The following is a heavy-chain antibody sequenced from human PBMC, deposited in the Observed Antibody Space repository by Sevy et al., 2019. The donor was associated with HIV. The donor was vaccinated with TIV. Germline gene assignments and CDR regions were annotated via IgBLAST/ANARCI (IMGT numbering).Heavy chain of an antibody. CDR3: AKMQGGSYNYYGMDV. CDR1: GFIFSTYG. Sequence: GGSLRLSCAASGFIFSTYGIHWVRQAPGKGLEWVAVISFDGSDKYYADSVRGRSTISRDNSKNTLYLQMNSLRVEDTAIYYCAKMQGGSYNYYGMDVWGQGTTVTVSS. J-gene: IGHJ6*02. V-gene: IGHV3-30*18. CDR2: ISFDGSDK. D-gene: IGHD1-26*01.